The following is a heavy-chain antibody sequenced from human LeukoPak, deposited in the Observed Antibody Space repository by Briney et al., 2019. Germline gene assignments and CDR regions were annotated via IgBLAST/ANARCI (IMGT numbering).Heavy chain of an antibody. V-gene: IGHV3-48*01. CDR2: ISSSSSTI. Sequence: GGSLRLSCAASGFTFSSYSMNWVRQAPGKGLEWVSYISSSSSTIYYADSVKGRFTISRDNAKNSLYLQMNSLRAEDTAVYYCARTPHTAMDYWGQGTLVTVSS. D-gene: IGHD5-18*01. CDR1: GFTFSSYS. J-gene: IGHJ4*02. CDR3: ARTPHTAMDY.